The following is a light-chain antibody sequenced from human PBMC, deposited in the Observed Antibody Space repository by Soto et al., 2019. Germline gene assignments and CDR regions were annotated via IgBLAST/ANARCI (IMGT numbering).Light chain of an antibody. Sequence: DIQLTQSPSFLSASVGDRVTITCRASQGLSNYLAWYQQKPGKVPKLLIYAASTLQSGVPSRLSGSGFGTEFTLTISSLQSEEFATYYCQQINTYPITFGQGTRLEIK. CDR1: QGLSNY. V-gene: IGKV1-9*01. CDR3: QQINTYPIT. J-gene: IGKJ5*01. CDR2: AAS.